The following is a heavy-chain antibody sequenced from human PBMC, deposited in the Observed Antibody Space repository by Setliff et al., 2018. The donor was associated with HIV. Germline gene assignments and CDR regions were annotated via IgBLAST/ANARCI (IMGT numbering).Heavy chain of an antibody. CDR1: GFTFSSYW. CDR2: MNTDGSST. V-gene: IGHV3-74*01. J-gene: IGHJ4*02. CDR3: VRGSGYYYFDN. Sequence: GGSLRLSCAASGFTFSSYWMHWVRQAPGKGLVWVFGMNTDGSSTRYADSVKGRFTISRDNAKNMLYLQMNSLSADDTAVYYCVRGSGYYYFDNWGQGAQVTVSS. D-gene: IGHD3-22*01.